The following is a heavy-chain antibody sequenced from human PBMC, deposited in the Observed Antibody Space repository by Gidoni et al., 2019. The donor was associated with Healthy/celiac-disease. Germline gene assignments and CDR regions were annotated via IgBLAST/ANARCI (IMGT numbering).Heavy chain of an antibody. CDR2: ISYDGSNK. CDR1: GSTFSSYG. CDR3: AKDRGLWFGELSHPDY. D-gene: IGHD3-10*01. Sequence: AVVQPGRSLRLSRAASGSTFSSYGMHWVRQAPGKGLEWVAVISYDGSNKYYADSVKGRFTISRDNSKNTLYLQMNSLRAEDTAVYYCAKDRGLWFGELSHPDYWGQGTLVTVSS. V-gene: IGHV3-30*18. J-gene: IGHJ4*02.